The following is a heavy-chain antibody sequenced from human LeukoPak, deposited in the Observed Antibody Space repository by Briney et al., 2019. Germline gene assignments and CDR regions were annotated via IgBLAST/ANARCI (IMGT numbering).Heavy chain of an antibody. CDR1: GFTFSSYS. CDR3: ARGLAVAGRNAGDY. V-gene: IGHV3-48*01. D-gene: IGHD6-19*01. Sequence: PGGSLRLSCAASGFTFSSYSMNWVRQAPGKGLEWVSYISSSSSTIYYADSVKGRFTISRDNAKNSLYLQMNSLRAEDTAVYYCARGLAVAGRNAGDYWGQGTLVTVSS. CDR2: ISSSSSTI. J-gene: IGHJ4*02.